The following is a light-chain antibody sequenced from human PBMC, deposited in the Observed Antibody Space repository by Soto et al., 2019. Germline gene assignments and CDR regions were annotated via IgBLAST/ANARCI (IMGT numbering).Light chain of an antibody. Sequence: QSALTQPRSVSGSPGQSVTISCTGTTSDVGGFNYVSWYQQHPGEAPKLMISDVSKRPSGVPDRFSGSKSGNTASLTISGLQAEDEADYYCCSYAGSYSYVFGTRTKLTVL. CDR3: CSYAGSYSYV. V-gene: IGLV2-11*01. CDR2: DVS. J-gene: IGLJ1*01. CDR1: TSDVGGFNY.